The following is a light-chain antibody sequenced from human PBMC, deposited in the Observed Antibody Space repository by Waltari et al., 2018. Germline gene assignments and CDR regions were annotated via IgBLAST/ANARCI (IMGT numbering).Light chain of an antibody. J-gene: IGLJ2*01. CDR2: DVT. CDR1: GSGLGASDY. V-gene: IGLV2-14*03. Sequence: QSALTQPASVSGSPGQSISISCSGTGSGLGASDYVSWYQLHPGKAPQVIIYDVTNRAAGVSHRFSASKSANTASLSISGPQPEDEADYYCSSQTLDGVVLFGGGTKLTVL. CDR3: SSQTLDGVVL.